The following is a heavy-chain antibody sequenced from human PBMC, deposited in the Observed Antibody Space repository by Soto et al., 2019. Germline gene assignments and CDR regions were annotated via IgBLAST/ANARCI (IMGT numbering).Heavy chain of an antibody. D-gene: IGHD1-26*01. J-gene: IGHJ4*02. CDR1: GFTFSTYA. Sequence: ESGGGVVQPGRSLRLSCAASGFTFSTYAMHWVRQAPGKGLEWVAVISHHGLKEHYADSVKGRFTISRDNSKKTVYLQLNSLRGDDTAVYYCAKDWVGGSNKYYFEYWGQGTLVTVSS. CDR3: AKDWVGGSNKYYFEY. CDR2: ISHHGLKE. V-gene: IGHV3-30*04.